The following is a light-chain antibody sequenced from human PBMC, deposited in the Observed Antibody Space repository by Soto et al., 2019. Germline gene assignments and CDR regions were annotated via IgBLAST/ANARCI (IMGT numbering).Light chain of an antibody. CDR3: MQALQTRT. V-gene: IGKV2-28*01. Sequence: DIVLTQSPLSLPVTPGEPASISCRSSQSLLHSNGYTYLDWYPQKPGQSPQLLIYLVSNRASGVPDRFSGSGSGTDFTLKISRVEAEDVGGYYCMQALQTRTFGQGTKLEIK. J-gene: IGKJ2*01. CDR1: QSLLHSNGYTY. CDR2: LVS.